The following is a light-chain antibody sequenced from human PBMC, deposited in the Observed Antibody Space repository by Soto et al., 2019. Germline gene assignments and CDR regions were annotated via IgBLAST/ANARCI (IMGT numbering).Light chain of an antibody. Sequence: DIVMTQSPDSLAVSLGERATINCKSSQSVFYSSNNKNYLAWYQQKPGQPPKLLIYWASTRESGVPDRFSGSGSVTDFTLTISSLQAEDVAVYDCQQYYSTPWSFGQGTKVEV. V-gene: IGKV4-1*01. CDR3: QQYYSTPWS. CDR2: WAS. J-gene: IGKJ1*01. CDR1: QSVFYSSNNKNY.